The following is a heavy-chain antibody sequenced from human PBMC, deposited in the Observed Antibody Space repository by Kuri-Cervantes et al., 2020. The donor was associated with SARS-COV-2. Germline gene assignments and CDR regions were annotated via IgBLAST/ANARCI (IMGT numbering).Heavy chain of an antibody. J-gene: IGHJ6*02. CDR2: ISGSGGST. V-gene: IGHV3-23*01. CDR1: GFTFSSYA. CDR3: AKADWANYYYYYGMDV. Sequence: GESLKISCAASGFTFSSYAMSWVRQAPGKGLEWVSAISGSGGSTYYADSVKGRFTISRDNSKNTLYLQMNSLRAEDTAVYYCAKADWANYYYYYGMDVWVQGTTVTVSS. D-gene: IGHD3-9*01.